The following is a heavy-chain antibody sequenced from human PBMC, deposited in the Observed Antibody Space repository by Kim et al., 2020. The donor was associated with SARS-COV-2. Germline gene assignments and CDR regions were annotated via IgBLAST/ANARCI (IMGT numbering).Heavy chain of an antibody. CDR2: INWNGGST. Sequence: GGSLRLSCAASEFTFGDYGMSWVRQAPGKGLEWVSGINWNGGSTGYADSVKGRFTISRDNAKNSLYLQMNSLRAEDTALYYCARGRKQWLTYYYYYGMDVWGQGTTVTVSS. V-gene: IGHV3-20*04. CDR1: EFTFGDYG. D-gene: IGHD6-19*01. J-gene: IGHJ6*02. CDR3: ARGRKQWLTYYYYYGMDV.